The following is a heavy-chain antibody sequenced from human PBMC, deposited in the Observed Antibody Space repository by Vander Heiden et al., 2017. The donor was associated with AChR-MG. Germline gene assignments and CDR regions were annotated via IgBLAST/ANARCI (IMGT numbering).Heavy chain of an antibody. CDR2: ISGSGGST. V-gene: IGHV3-23*01. D-gene: IGHD3-9*01. CDR1: GFTFSSYA. Sequence: EVQLLESGGGLVQPGGSLRLSCAASGFTFSSYAMSGVRQAPGKGLEWVSAISGSGGSTYYADSVKGRFTISRDNSKNTLYLQMNSLRAEDTAVYYCAKDRYFDWLQGRPLSFDFDYWGQGTLVTVSS. CDR3: AKDRYFDWLQGRPLSFDFDY. J-gene: IGHJ4*02.